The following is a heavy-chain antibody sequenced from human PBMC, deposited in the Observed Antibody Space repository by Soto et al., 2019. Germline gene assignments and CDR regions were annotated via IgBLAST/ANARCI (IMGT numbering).Heavy chain of an antibody. CDR3: ARVMNSYGFGVDY. CDR1: GFTFSDYY. Sequence: GSLRLSCAAPGFTFSDYYMSWIRQAPGKGLEWVPYISSSGSTIYYADSVKGRFTISRDNAKNSLYLQMNSLRAEDTAVYYCARVMNSYGFGVDYWGQGTLVTVSS. J-gene: IGHJ4*02. D-gene: IGHD5-18*01. CDR2: ISSSGSTI. V-gene: IGHV3-11*01.